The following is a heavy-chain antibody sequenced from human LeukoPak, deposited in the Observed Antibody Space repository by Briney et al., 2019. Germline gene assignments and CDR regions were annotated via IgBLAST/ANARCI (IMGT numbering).Heavy chain of an antibody. V-gene: IGHV3-30*03. CDR2: ISYDGSNK. CDR1: GFTFSSYG. CDR3: AREQQLARYYYYYGMDV. D-gene: IGHD6-13*01. J-gene: IGHJ6*02. Sequence: PGGSLRLSCAASGFTFSSYGMHWVRQAPGKGLEWVAVISYDGSNKYYADSVKGRFTISRDNSKNTLYLQMNSLRAEDTAVYYCAREQQLARYYYYYGMDVWGQGTTVTVSS.